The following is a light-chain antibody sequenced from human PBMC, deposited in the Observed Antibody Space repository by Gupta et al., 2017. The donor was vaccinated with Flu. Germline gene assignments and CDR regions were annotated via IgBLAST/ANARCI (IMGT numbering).Light chain of an antibody. J-gene: IGKJ2*02. CDR3: QQTDSTPST. CDR2: GAT. Sequence: PSSLSASVGDRVTITCRASQSIGDYLNWYQQKPGEAPKVLIFGATTLQSGVPSRFSGSRSGTDFTLTISRLQPEDFATYCCQQTDSTPSTFGQGTKVEIK. V-gene: IGKV1-39*01. CDR1: QSIGDY.